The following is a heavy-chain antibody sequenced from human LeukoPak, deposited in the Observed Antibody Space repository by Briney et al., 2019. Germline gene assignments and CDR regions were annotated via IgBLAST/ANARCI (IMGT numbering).Heavy chain of an antibody. CDR2: IYYSGST. J-gene: IGHJ5*02. CDR3: ARGRRRLEQWLPRFDP. CDR1: GGSISSSSYY. V-gene: IGHV4-39*07. Sequence: PSETLSLTCTVSGGSISSSSYYWGWIRQPPGKGLEWIGSIYYSGSTNYNPSLKSRVTISVDTSKNQFSLKLSSVTAADTAVYYCARGRRRLEQWLPRFDPWGQGTLVTVSS. D-gene: IGHD6-19*01.